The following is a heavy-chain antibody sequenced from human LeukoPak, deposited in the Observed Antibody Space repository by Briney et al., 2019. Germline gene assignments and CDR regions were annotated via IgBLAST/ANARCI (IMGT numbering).Heavy chain of an antibody. V-gene: IGHV3-23*01. CDR2: VSGNSGSDT. CDR3: AKGSSSGRPYFFDY. CDR1: GFTFSSFA. Sequence: GGSLRLSCAASGFTFSSFAMGWVRQAPGKGLEWFSAVSGNSGSDTYYADAVKGWFTISRDNSKTTLYLEMNSLRAEDTAVYYCAKGSSSGRPYFFDYWGQGSLVAVSS. J-gene: IGHJ4*02. D-gene: IGHD3-10*01.